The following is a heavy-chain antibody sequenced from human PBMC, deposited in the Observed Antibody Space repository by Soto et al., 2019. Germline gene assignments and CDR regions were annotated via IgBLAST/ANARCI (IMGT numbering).Heavy chain of an antibody. D-gene: IGHD1-26*01. CDR2: IYHGGTT. V-gene: IGHV4-61*01. CDR1: GGSVRSGSYY. CDR3: ARDSSGSYGY. Sequence: QVQLQESGPGLVKSSETLSLTCTVSGGSVRSGSYYWTWIRQPPGKGLEWIGFIYHGGTTKYNSSLKSRVTISIDTSKNQFSLKLRSVTAADTAVYYCARDSSGSYGYWGQGTLVIVSS. J-gene: IGHJ4*02.